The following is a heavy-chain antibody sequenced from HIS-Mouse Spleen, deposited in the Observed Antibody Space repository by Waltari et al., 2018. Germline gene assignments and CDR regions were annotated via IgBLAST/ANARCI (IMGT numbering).Heavy chain of an antibody. Sequence: QVQLQESGPGLVKPSETLSLTCTVSGGSISSYYWSWIRQPPGKGLEWIGYIYYSGSTNYNPSLKGRGTISVDTSKNQFSLTLSSVTAADTAVYYCARGCSGGSCNNWFDPWGQGTLVTVSS. CDR2: IYYSGST. CDR1: GGSISSYY. CDR3: ARGCSGGSCNNWFDP. D-gene: IGHD2-15*01. J-gene: IGHJ5*02. V-gene: IGHV4-59*01.